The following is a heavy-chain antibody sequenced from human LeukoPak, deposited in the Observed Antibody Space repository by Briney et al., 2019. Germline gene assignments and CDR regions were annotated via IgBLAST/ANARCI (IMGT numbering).Heavy chain of an antibody. Sequence: GGSLRLSCAASGFTFSSYAMSWVRQAPGKGLEWVSGISGSGDSDSTYYADSVKGRFTISRDNSRNTLYLQMSSLRAEDTAVYYCAKADSSGWYESNWFDPWGQGTLVTVSS. J-gene: IGHJ5*02. CDR2: ISGSGDSDST. CDR1: GFTFSSYA. V-gene: IGHV3-23*01. D-gene: IGHD6-19*01. CDR3: AKADSSGWYESNWFDP.